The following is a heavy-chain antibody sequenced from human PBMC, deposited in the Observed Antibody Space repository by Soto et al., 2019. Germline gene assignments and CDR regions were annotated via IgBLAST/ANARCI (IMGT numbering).Heavy chain of an antibody. CDR3: AKADYYDSSGSPDGDY. CDR1: GFTFSSYA. V-gene: IGHV3-23*01. Sequence: GGSLRLSCAASGFTFSSYAMSWVRQAPGKGLEWVSAISGSGGSTYYADSVKGRFTISRDNSKNTLYLQMNSLRAEDTALYYCAKADYYDSSGSPDGDYWGQGTLVTVSS. CDR2: ISGSGGST. J-gene: IGHJ4*02. D-gene: IGHD3-22*01.